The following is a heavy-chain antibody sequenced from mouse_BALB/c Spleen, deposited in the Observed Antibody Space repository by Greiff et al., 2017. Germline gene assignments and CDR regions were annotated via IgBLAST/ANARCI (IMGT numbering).Heavy chain of an antibody. D-gene: IGHD2-3*01. CDR1: GYTFTNYW. V-gene: IGHV1-63*02. Sequence: VKLMESGAELVRPGTSVKMSCKAAGYTFTNYWIGWVKQRPGHGLEWIGDIYPGGGYTNYNEKFKGKATLTADTSSSTAYMQLSSLTSEDSAVYYCAHDGYYVPVFDYWGQGTTLTVSS. CDR2: IYPGGGYT. J-gene: IGHJ2*01. CDR3: AHDGYYVPVFDY.